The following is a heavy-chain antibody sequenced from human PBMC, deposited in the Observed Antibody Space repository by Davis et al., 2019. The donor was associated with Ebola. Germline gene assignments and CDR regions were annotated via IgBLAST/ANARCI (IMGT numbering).Heavy chain of an antibody. Sequence: PSETLSLTCTVSGYSISSGYYWGWIRQPPGKGLEWIGSIYHSGSTYYNPSLKSRVTISVDTSKNQFSLKLSSVTAADTAVYYCARGRDLGYYYYMDVWGKGTTVTVSS. D-gene: IGHD3-3*01. V-gene: IGHV4-38-2*02. CDR3: ARGRDLGYYYYMDV. CDR1: GYSISSGYY. J-gene: IGHJ6*03. CDR2: IYHSGST.